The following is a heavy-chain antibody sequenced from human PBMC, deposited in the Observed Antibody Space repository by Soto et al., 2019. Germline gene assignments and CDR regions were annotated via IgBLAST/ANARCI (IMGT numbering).Heavy chain of an antibody. Sequence: QVQLVQSGAEVKKPGASVKVSCKASGYTFTSYYMHWVRQAPGQGLEWMGIINPSGGSTSYAPRFRGRVTMNRDTSTSTDYMELSSLRSEDTAVYYCARGDPGGWFDPWGQGTLVTVAS. V-gene: IGHV1-46*01. CDR1: GYTFTSYY. CDR3: ARGDPGGWFDP. D-gene: IGHD3-16*01. J-gene: IGHJ5*02. CDR2: INPSGGST.